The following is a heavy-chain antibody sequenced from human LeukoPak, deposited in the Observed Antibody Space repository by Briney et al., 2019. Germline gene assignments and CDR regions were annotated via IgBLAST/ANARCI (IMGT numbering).Heavy chain of an antibody. V-gene: IGHV1-18*01. CDR2: ISAYNGDT. J-gene: IGHJ4*02. Sequence: ASVKASCKASGYTFATYGISWVRQAPGQGLEWMGWISAYNGDTNYAQKFQGRVTMTTDTSTNTAYMELRSLRSDDTAVYYCARALYHTFDYWGQGTLVTVSS. D-gene: IGHD2-2*01. CDR1: GYTFATYG. CDR3: ARALYHTFDY.